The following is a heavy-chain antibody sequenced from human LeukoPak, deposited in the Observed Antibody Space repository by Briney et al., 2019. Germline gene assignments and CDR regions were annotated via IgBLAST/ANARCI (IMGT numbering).Heavy chain of an antibody. Sequence: GGSLRLSCAGSGFTFGDHAMSWVRHAPGKGLEWISFIRSKPTGGTTEYVASVKGRFTISRDDSKSVAYLQMNNLKTEDTAVYYCTRGGGASGVYYYYMDVWGNGTTVTVSS. CDR3: TRGGGASGVYYYYMDV. D-gene: IGHD3-16*01. CDR2: IRSKPTGGTT. V-gene: IGHV3-49*04. J-gene: IGHJ6*03. CDR1: GFTFGDHA.